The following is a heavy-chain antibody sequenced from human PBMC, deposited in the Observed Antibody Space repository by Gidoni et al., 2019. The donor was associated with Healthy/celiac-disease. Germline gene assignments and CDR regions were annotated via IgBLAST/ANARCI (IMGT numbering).Heavy chain of an antibody. J-gene: IGHJ5*02. CDR3: ARDGVCGGDCYPGWFDP. CDR2: IYYSGST. D-gene: IGHD2-21*02. Sequence: QLQLQESGPGLVKPSETLSLPCPVSGGSISLSSYYWGWIRQPPGKGLAWIGSIYYSGSTYYNPSLKSRVTISVDTSKNQFSLKLSSVTAADTAVYYCARDGVCGGDCYPGWFDPWGQGTLVTVSS. V-gene: IGHV4-39*07. CDR1: GGSISLSSYY.